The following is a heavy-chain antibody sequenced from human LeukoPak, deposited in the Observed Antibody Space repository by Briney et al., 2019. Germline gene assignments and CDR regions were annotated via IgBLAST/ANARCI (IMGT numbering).Heavy chain of an antibody. CDR2: IYTSGST. J-gene: IGHJ3*02. CDR3: ARDRSWCSSTSWLDDAVDI. CDR1: GGSISSYY. Sequence: SETLSLTCTVSGGSISSYYWSWIPQPAGKGLEWIERIYTSGSTNYNPSLKSRVTMSVDTSKNQFSLKLSSVTAADTAVYYCARDRSWCSSTSWLDDAVDIWGQGTMGTVSS. V-gene: IGHV4-4*07. D-gene: IGHD2-2*01.